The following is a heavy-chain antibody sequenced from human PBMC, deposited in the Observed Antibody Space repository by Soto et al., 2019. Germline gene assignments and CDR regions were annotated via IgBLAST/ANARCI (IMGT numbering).Heavy chain of an antibody. CDR2: INPTTGGT. V-gene: IGHV1-2*02. Sequence: QVQLVQSGAEVKKPGASVKVSCKASGYSLTEYYLHWVRQAPGQGLEWMGWINPTTGGTTYAQKFEGRVTMTRDRSVNTAYMGLGRLRSDDTALYFCARDSGSPLTVYAPLGFWGQGSLVTVSS. CDR1: GYSLTEYY. D-gene: IGHD2-8*01. J-gene: IGHJ4*02. CDR3: ARDSGSPLTVYAPLGF.